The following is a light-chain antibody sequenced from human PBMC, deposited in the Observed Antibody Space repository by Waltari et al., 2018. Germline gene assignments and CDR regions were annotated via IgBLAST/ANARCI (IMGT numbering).Light chain of an antibody. V-gene: IGLV2-11*01. CDR1: TTDLGSYNY. CDR2: DVT. CDR3: CSYAGSYTWV. J-gene: IGLJ3*02. Sequence: SALPQPRSVSGSPGQSVTISCPGTTTDLGSYNYVPWYQQPPGKAPKLIILDVTKRPSGVLDRLSGSKSGNTASLTISGLRAEDEAEYYCCSYAGSYTWVFGGGTKLTVV.